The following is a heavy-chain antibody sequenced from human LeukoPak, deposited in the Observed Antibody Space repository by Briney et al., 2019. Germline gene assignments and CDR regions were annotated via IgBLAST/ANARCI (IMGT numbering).Heavy chain of an antibody. D-gene: IGHD3-10*01. V-gene: IGHV1-69*06. CDR3: ATEYGSGSYSEGGFDY. Sequence: GASVKVSCKASGGIFSSYAITWVRQAPGQGLEWMGGIIPIFDTTNYAQKFQGRVTITADKSTSTAYMELSSLRSEDTAVYYCATEYGSGSYSEGGFDYWGQGTLVTVSS. CDR1: GGIFSSYA. J-gene: IGHJ4*02. CDR2: IIPIFDTT.